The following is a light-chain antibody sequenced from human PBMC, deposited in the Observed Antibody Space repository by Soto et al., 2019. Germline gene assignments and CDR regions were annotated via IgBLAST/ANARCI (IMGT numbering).Light chain of an antibody. V-gene: IGKV3-20*01. Sequence: ENVLTQSPATLSVSPGERATLSCRASQSISSSYLAWYQQKPGQAPRLLIYGASSRATGTPDRFSGSGSGTDFTLTISRLEPEDFAVYYCQQYYSSPWTFGLGTKVDIK. CDR1: QSISSSY. J-gene: IGKJ1*01. CDR2: GAS. CDR3: QQYYSSPWT.